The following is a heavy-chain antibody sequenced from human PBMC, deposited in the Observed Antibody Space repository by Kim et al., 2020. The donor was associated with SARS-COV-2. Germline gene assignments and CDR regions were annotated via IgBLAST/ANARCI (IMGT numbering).Heavy chain of an antibody. V-gene: IGHV7-4-1*02. J-gene: IGHJ4*02. CDR2: INTNTGDP. D-gene: IGHD2-15*01. CDR1: GYTFTNYA. CDR3: AIDHFGSGGYIWGAFDS. Sequence: ASVKVSCKASGYTFTNYAMNWVRQAPGQGLEWMGWINTNTGDPTYAQGFRGRFVFSFDTSVYTASLQISGLKAEDTAVYYCAIDHFGSGGYIWGAFDSWGQGTLVTVST.